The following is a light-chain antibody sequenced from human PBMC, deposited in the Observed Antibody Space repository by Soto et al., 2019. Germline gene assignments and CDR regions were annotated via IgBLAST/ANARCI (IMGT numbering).Light chain of an antibody. V-gene: IGKV3-15*01. CDR1: LNVATN. Sequence: TVMTQSPATLSMSPEDRAALSCRASLNVATNMAWYQQKPGQAPRLLIYGASIRATGVPARFTGSGSGTEFTLTINNLQSEDFAVYYCHQYNTGLRTFGRGTRVEV. CDR2: GAS. CDR3: HQYNTGLRT. J-gene: IGKJ1*01.